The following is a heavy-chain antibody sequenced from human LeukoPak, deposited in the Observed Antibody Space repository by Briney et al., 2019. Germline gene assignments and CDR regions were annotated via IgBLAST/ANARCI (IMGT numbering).Heavy chain of an antibody. V-gene: IGHV4-61*02. J-gene: IGHJ4*02. CDR1: GGSVSSSSYY. Sequence: SETLSLTCTVSGGSVSSSSYYWSWIRQPAGKGLEWIGRIYTSGSTNYNPSLKSRVTMSVDTSKTQFSLKLSSVTAADTAVYYCARTRDGYYTYYFDYWGQGTLVTVSS. CDR2: IYTSGST. CDR3: ARTRDGYYTYYFDY. D-gene: IGHD5-24*01.